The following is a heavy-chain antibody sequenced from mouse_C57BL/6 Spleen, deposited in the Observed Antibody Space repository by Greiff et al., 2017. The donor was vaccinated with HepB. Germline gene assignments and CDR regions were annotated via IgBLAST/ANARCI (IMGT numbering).Heavy chain of an antibody. J-gene: IGHJ4*01. CDR1: GYSFTDYN. CDR2: INPNYGTT. D-gene: IGHD1-1*01. V-gene: IGHV1-39*01. CDR3: ARGITTVVAKRFYAMDY. Sequence: EVQRVESGPELVKPGASVKISCKASGYSFTDYNMNWVKQSNGKSLEWIGVINPNYGTTSYNQKFKGKATLTVDQSSSTAYMQLNSLTSEDSAVYYCARGITTVVAKRFYAMDYWGQGTSVTVSS.